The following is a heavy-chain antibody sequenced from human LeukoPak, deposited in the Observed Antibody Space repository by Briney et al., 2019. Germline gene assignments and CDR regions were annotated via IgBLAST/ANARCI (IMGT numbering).Heavy chain of an antibody. D-gene: IGHD6-19*01. CDR2: IYYSGST. J-gene: IGHJ4*02. CDR1: GGSISSYY. Sequence: SETLSLTCTVSGGSISSYYWSWIRQPPGKGLEWIGYIYYSGSTNYNPSLTSRVTISVDTSKNQFSLKLTSVTAADTAVYYCARETSLVGYSGGLGFNYWGQGILVTVSS. CDR3: ARETSLVGYSGGLGFNY. V-gene: IGHV4-59*01.